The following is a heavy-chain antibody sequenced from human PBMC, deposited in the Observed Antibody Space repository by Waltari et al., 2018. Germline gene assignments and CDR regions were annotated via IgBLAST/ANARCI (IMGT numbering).Heavy chain of an antibody. J-gene: IGHJ4*02. CDR3: ARGNTASLDY. D-gene: IGHD2-21*02. Sequence: HLVESGGGLIQPGGSLRLSCAASGFPVTNYYMSWVRQAPGRGLEGVSVIYSAVTTYYADSVKGRFTISRDTFRNTLYLQMDNLRPDDTAVYYCARGNTASLDYLGQGTLVTVSS. CDR1: GFPVTNYY. V-gene: IGHV3-53*01. CDR2: IYSAVTT.